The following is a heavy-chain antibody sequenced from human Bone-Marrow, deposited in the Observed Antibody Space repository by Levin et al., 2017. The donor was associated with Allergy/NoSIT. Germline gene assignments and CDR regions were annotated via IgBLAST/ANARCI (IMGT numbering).Heavy chain of an antibody. V-gene: IGHV3-74*01. CDR1: GFIFSDYW. Sequence: GGSLRLSCAASGFIFSDYWMHWVRQTPGKGLVWVSRIDTGGSITNYADSVRGRFTISRDNAKNTLYLEMNNLRADDTAVYYCGRDLGGSRSNWGPGTQVSVSS. CDR2: IDTGGSIT. J-gene: IGHJ4*02. CDR3: GRDLGGSRSN. D-gene: IGHD6-13*01.